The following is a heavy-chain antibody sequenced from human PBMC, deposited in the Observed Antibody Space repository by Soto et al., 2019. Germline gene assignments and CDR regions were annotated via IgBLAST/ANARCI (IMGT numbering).Heavy chain of an antibody. CDR2: ISYSGNT. CDR3: ARNIGNSAGDY. V-gene: IGHV4-59*01. J-gene: IGHJ4*02. Sequence: SETLSLTCTVSGASISSFYWGWIRQPPGKGLEWIAYISYSGNTNYSPFLKSRVTISIDTSKNQFSLNLSSVTAADTAVYYCARNIGNSAGDYWGQGTLVTVSS. CDR1: GASISSFY. D-gene: IGHD2-21*01.